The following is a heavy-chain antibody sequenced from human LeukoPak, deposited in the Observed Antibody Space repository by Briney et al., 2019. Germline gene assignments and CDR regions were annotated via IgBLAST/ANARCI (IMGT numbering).Heavy chain of an antibody. CDR1: GFTFSAYS. CDR2: ISGSGDSI. D-gene: IGHD6-19*01. J-gene: IGHJ4*02. CDR3: ARRSGIAVAGAFDY. Sequence: GGSLRLSCAASGFTFSAYSMNWVRQAPGKGLEWVSGISGSGDSIYYADSVKGRFTISRDNSKNTLYLQMNSLRAEDTAVYYCARRSGIAVAGAFDYWGQGTLVTVSS. V-gene: IGHV3-23*01.